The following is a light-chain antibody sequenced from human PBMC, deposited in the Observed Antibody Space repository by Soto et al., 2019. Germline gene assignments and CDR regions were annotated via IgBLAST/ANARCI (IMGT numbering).Light chain of an antibody. CDR2: DAS. CDR1: QSISSW. J-gene: IGKJ1*01. V-gene: IGKV1-5*01. CDR3: QQYENYWT. Sequence: DIQTTQSPSSLSATAGARVTITCRASQSISSWLAWYQHKPGKAPKLLIYDASNLDSGVPSRFSGSGSGTEFSLTLRNLKPDDCATDDCQQYENYWTFGPRTKLDIK.